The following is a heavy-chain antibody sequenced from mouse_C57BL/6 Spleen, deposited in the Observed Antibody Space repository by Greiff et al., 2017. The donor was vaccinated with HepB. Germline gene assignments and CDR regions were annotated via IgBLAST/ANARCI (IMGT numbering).Heavy chain of an antibody. CDR3: ARSDGSSYAMDY. CDR1: GYTFTSYW. CDR2: IDPSDSYT. V-gene: IGHV1-69*01. D-gene: IGHD1-1*01. J-gene: IGHJ4*01. Sequence: VQLQQPGAELVMPGASVKLSCKASGYTFTSYWMHWVKQRPGQGLEWIGEIDPSDSYTNYNQKFKGKSTLTVDKSSSTAYMQLSSLTSDDSAVYYCARSDGSSYAMDYWGQGTSVTVSS.